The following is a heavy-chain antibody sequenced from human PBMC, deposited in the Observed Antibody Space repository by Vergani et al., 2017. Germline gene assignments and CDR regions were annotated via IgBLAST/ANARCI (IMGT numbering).Heavy chain of an antibody. CDR2: IIPVLGKT. CDR3: ARDPRGYGGDPEDYYYGMDV. CDR1: GATFRSNT. V-gene: IGHV1-69*08. Sequence: QVQLVQSGAEVKKPGSSVKVSCKASGATFRSNTISWVRQVPGQGLEWMGRIIPVLGKTKYAQDFQGRLTITADTSTSTAYMELTSRRSQDTAVYYCARDPRGYGGDPEDYYYGMDVWGQGTTVTVCS. D-gene: IGHD2-21*02. J-gene: IGHJ6*02.